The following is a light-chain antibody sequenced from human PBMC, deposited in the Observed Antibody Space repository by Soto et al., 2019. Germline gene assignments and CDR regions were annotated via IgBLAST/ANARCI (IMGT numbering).Light chain of an antibody. CDR2: DVS. J-gene: IGLJ3*02. CDR3: SSYTTSVTPV. CDR1: SSDVGAYNY. V-gene: IGLV2-14*03. Sequence: QSALTQPASVSGSPGQSITISCTGTSSDVGAYNYVSWYQQHPGKAPKLIIYDVSYRPSGFSNRFSGSKSGNTASLTISGLQAEDEADYYCSSYTTSVTPVFGGGTQLTVL.